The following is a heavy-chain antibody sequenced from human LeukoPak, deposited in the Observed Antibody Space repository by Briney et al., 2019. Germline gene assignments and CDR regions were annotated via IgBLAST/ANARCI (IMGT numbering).Heavy chain of an antibody. CDR2: IYYSGST. V-gene: IGHV4-59*08. D-gene: IGHD6-13*01. CDR1: GGSISSYY. J-gene: IGHJ4*02. CDR3: ATRIAAAGTPWDY. Sequence: PSETLSLTCTVSGGSISSYYWSWIRQPPGKGLEWIGYIYYSGSTNYNPSLKSRVTISVDTSKNQFSLKLSSVTAADTAVYYCATRIAAAGTPWDYWGQGTLVTVSS.